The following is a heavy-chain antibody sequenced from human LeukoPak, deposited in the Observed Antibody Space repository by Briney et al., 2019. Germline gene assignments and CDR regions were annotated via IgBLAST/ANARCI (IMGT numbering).Heavy chain of an antibody. J-gene: IGHJ6*03. CDR1: GGSISNYY. Sequence: SETLSLTCTVSGGSISNYYWSWIRQPPGKELEWIGPVYYTGTTYDNPSLKSRLTISVDTSKNQFSLKLTSVTAADTAVYYCARAFYPGYYSYMAVWGKGTTVTVSS. D-gene: IGHD3-3*02. CDR3: ARAFYPGYYSYMAV. CDR2: VYYTGTT. V-gene: IGHV4-59*01.